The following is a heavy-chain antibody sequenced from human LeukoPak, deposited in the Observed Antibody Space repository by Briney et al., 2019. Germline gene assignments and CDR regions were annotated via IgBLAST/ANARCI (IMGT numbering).Heavy chain of an antibody. Sequence: PSETLSLTCAVSGYSISSGYYWGWIRQPPGKGLEWIGSIYRSGSTYYNPSLKSRVTMSVDTSENQFSLKLSSVTAADTAVYYCARSPLRYSNYFDYWGQGTLVTVSS. V-gene: IGHV4-38-2*01. J-gene: IGHJ4*02. CDR2: IYRSGST. CDR3: ARSPLRYSNYFDY. D-gene: IGHD3-9*01. CDR1: GYSISSGYY.